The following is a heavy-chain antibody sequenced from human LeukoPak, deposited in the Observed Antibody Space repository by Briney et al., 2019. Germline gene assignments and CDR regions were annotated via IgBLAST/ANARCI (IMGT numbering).Heavy chain of an antibody. V-gene: IGHV3-74*01. CDR3: TRDLMDYDVSTGLHHYYMDV. J-gene: IGHJ6*02. CDR2: INGDGRNI. D-gene: IGHD3-9*01. CDR1: GFTFSSYW. Sequence: GGSLRLSCVASGFTFSSYWMHWVRQDPRKELVWVSRINGDGRNINYADSVRGRFTISRDNAKNTLYLQMNTLRVEDTAVYYCTRDLMDYDVSTGLHHYYMDVWGQGTTVTVSS.